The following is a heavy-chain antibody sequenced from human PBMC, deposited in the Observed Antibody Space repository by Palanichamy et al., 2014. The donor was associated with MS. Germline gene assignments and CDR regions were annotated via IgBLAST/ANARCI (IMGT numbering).Heavy chain of an antibody. CDR1: GGSVSTTNYY. Sequence: QVQLQESGPGLVKPSETLSLTCTVSGGSVSTTNYYWSWIRQPPGKGLEWIGYIYYSGSTNYTPSLKSRVTISVDTSKNQFSLKLNSVTAADTAVYYCARVSTGSYYTPLAFDYWGLGTLVTVSS. V-gene: IGHV4-61*01. D-gene: IGHD1-26*01. CDR2: IYYSGST. J-gene: IGHJ4*02. CDR3: ARVSTGSYYTPLAFDY.